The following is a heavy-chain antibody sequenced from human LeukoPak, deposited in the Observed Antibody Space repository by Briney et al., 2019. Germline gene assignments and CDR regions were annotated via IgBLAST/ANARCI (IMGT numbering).Heavy chain of an antibody. CDR3: ARDYGGNWGTYNYFDL. J-gene: IGHJ2*01. D-gene: IGHD7-27*01. CDR1: GYTSNTYH. Sequence: GASVKVSCKASGYTSNTYHIHWVRQAPGQGLEWMGIIKPSGGTTTYAQKFQGRVTMTRDTSTSTVYMELSSLTSDDTAVYYCARDYGGNWGTYNYFDLWGRGTLVTVSS. V-gene: IGHV1-46*02. CDR2: IKPSGGTT.